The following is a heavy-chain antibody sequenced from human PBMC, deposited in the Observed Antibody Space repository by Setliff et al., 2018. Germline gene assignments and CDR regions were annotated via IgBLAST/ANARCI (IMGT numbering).Heavy chain of an antibody. CDR2: IYYSGST. D-gene: IGHD3-10*01. J-gene: IGHJ4*02. V-gene: IGHV4-59*01. CDR1: GDSMSFSY. CDR3: AKGRGEMDS. Sequence: SETLSLTCSVSGDSMSFSYWSWIRQPPGKGLEWIGYIYYSGSTDSHPSLKSRVSISIDTSKNQFSLNVRSVTAADTTIYYCAKGRGEMDSWGQGILVTVSS.